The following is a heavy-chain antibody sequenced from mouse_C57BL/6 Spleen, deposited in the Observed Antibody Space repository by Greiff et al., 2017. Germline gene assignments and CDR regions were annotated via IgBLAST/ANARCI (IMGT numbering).Heavy chain of an antibody. CDR1: GYSITSGYY. CDR2: ISYDGSN. D-gene: IGHD1-1*01. J-gene: IGHJ2*01. Sequence: EVKLVESGPGLVKPSQSLSLTCSVTGYSITSGYYWNWIRQFPGNKLEWMGYISYDGSNNYNPSLKNRISITRDTSKNQFFLKLNSVTTEDTATYYCAREGDYYGSSPIDYWGQGTTLTVSS. V-gene: IGHV3-6*01. CDR3: AREGDYYGSSPIDY.